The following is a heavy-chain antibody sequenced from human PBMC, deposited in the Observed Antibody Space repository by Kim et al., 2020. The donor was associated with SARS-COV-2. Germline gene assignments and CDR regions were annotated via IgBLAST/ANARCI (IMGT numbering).Heavy chain of an antibody. CDR2: IIPIFGTA. CDR3: ARGGDILTGYYKRGFDY. J-gene: IGHJ4*02. D-gene: IGHD3-9*01. V-gene: IGHV1-69*13. Sequence: SVKVSCKASGGTFSSYAISWVRQAPGQGLEWMGGIIPIFGTANYAQKFQGRVTITADESTSTAYMELSSLRSEDTAVYYCARGGDILTGYYKRGFDYWGQGTLVTVSS. CDR1: GGTFSSYA.